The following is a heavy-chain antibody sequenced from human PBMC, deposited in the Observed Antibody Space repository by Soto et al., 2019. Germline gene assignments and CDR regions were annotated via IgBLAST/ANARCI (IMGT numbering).Heavy chain of an antibody. J-gene: IGHJ4*02. CDR2: ISYDGSNK. CDR3: AKVRSFRGIAAAVDFDY. Sequence: GGSLRLSCAASGFTFSSYGMHWVRQAPGKGLEWVAVISYDGSNKYYADSVKGRFTISRDDSKNTLYLQMNSLRAEDTAVYYCAKVRSFRGIAAAVDFDYWGQGTLVTVSS. V-gene: IGHV3-30*18. CDR1: GFTFSSYG. D-gene: IGHD6-13*01.